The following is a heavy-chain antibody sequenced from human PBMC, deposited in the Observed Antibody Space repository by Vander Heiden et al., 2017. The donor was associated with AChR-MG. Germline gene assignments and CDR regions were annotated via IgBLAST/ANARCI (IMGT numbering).Heavy chain of an antibody. V-gene: IGHV3-23*01. CDR3: AKGIRDSVGNPQYYFGN. CDR2: ISGSGGST. Sequence: EVQLLESGGGLVQPGGSLRLSCATSGFTFNIFALNWVRQAPGKGLEWVSVISGSGGSTYYADSVEGRVTISRDNSKNTLYVQMNSLRAEDTAVYYCAKGIRDSVGNPQYYFGNWVQVTPVTVSS. J-gene: IGHJ4*02. D-gene: IGHD2-15*01. CDR1: GFTFNIFA.